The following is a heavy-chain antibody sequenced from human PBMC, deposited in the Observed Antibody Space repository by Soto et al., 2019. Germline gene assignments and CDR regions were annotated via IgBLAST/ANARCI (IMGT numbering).Heavy chain of an antibody. CDR3: ARTYYDFWSGYYTSSFAD. V-gene: IGHV1-18*01. Sequence: ASVKVSCKASGYTFTSYGISWVRQAPGQGLEWMGWISVYNGNTNYAQKVQGRVTMTTDTSTSTAYMELRSLRSDDTAVYYCARTYYDFWSGYYTSSFADWGQGSLVTVDS. CDR1: GYTFTSYG. D-gene: IGHD3-3*01. J-gene: IGHJ4*02. CDR2: ISVYNGNT.